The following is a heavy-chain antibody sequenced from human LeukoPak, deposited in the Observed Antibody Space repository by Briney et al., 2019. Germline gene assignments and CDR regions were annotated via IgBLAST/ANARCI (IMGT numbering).Heavy chain of an antibody. J-gene: IGHJ4*02. CDR3: AKDQNVAVTTGKVDY. CDR1: RFTFSSYA. D-gene: IGHD4-17*01. V-gene: IGHV3-23*01. CDR2: ISGSGGST. Sequence: PGGSLRLSCAASRFTFSSYAMSWVRQAPGKGLEGVSAISGSGGSTYYAHSVKGRFTIPRHNSKNTLYLQMNSLRAEATAVSYCAKDQNVAVTTGKVDYWGQGTLVTVSS.